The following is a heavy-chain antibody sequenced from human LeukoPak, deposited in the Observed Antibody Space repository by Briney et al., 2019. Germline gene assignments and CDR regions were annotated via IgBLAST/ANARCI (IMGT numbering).Heavy chain of an antibody. V-gene: IGHV4-31*11. CDR1: GGSFSGYY. D-gene: IGHD2-21*02. Sequence: SETLSLTCAVYGGSFSGYYWSWIRQHPGKGLEWIGYIYYSGSTYYNPSLKSRVTISVDTSKNQFSLKLSSVTAADTAVYYCARVTGEVTATVDYWGQGTLVTVSS. J-gene: IGHJ4*02. CDR3: ARVTGEVTATVDY. CDR2: IYYSGST.